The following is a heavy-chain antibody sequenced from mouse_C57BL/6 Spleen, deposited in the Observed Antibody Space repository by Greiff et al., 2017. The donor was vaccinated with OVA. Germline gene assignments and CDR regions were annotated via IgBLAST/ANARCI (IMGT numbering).Heavy chain of an antibody. Sequence: EVKLMESGGGLVQPGGSMKLSCVASGFTFSNYWMNWVRQSPEKGLEWVAQIRLKSDNYATHYAESVKGRFTISRNDYKSSVYLQINNLRAEDTGIYYCTESVYDYAMDYWGQGTSVTVSS. D-gene: IGHD1-3*01. CDR1: GFTFSNYW. CDR3: TESVYDYAMDY. CDR2: IRLKSDNYAT. J-gene: IGHJ4*01. V-gene: IGHV6-3*01.